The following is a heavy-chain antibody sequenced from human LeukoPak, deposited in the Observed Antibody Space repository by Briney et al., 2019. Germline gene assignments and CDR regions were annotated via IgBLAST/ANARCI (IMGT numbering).Heavy chain of an antibody. CDR2: IIPIFGTA. J-gene: IGHJ6*03. D-gene: IGHD3-16*01. Sequence: SVKVSCKASGGTFSSYAISWVRQAPGQGLEWMGGIIPIFGTANYAQKFQGRVTITTDESTSTAYMELSSLRSEDTAVYYCAGGASDYYYMDVWGKGTTVTVSS. CDR3: AGGASDYYYMDV. CDR1: GGTFSSYA. V-gene: IGHV1-69*05.